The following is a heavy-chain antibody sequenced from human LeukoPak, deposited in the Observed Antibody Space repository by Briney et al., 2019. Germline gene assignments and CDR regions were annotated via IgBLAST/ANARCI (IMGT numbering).Heavy chain of an antibody. D-gene: IGHD3-3*01. V-gene: IGHV1-18*01. CDR2: ISAYNGNT. CDR3: ARGPQLRFLEWLYQIHYYYMDV. J-gene: IGHJ6*03. CDR1: GGTFSSYA. Sequence: ASVKVSCKASGGTFSSYAISWVRQAPGQGLEWMGWISAYNGNTNYAQKLQGRVTMTTDTSTSTAYMELRSLRSDDTAVYYCARGPQLRFLEWLYQIHYYYMDVWGKGTTVTVSS.